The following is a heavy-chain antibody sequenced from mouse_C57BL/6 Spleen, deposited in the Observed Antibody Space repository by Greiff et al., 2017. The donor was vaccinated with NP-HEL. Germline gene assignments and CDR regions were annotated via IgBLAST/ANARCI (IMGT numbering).Heavy chain of an antibody. Sequence: ESGPGLVKPSQSLSLTCSVTGYSITSGYYWNWIRQFPGNKLEWMGYISYDGSNNYNPSLKNRISITRDTSKNQFFLKLNSVTTEDTATYCCARDRVTGFDYWGQGTTLTVSS. CDR2: ISYDGSN. J-gene: IGHJ2*01. D-gene: IGHD2-1*01. CDR1: GYSITSGYY. V-gene: IGHV3-6*01. CDR3: ARDRVTGFDY.